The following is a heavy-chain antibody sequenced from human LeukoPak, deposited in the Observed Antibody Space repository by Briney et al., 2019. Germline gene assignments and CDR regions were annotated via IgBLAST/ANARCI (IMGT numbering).Heavy chain of an antibody. CDR2: ISNSGSSI. CDR1: GFTFSSYE. Sequence: GGSLRLSCAASGFTFSSYEMNWVRQAPGKGLGWVSYISNSGSSIYYADSVKGRFTISRDNAKNSLYLQMSSLRAEDTAVYYCATASRSGPKAYWGQGALVTVSS. V-gene: IGHV3-48*03. CDR3: ATASRSGPKAY. J-gene: IGHJ4*02. D-gene: IGHD6-19*01.